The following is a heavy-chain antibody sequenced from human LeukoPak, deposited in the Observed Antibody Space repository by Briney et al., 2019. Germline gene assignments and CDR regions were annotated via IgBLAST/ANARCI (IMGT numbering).Heavy chain of an antibody. J-gene: IGHJ4*02. CDR2: ISSNGGST. D-gene: IGHD4/OR15-4a*01. CDR1: GFTFSFYA. Sequence: GGSLRLSCAASGFTFSFYAMHWVRQAPGKGLEYVSGISSNGGSTYYGNSVKGRFTISRDNSKNTLYLQMNSLRAEDTAVYYCARRAGAYSHPYDYWGQGTLVTVSS. V-gene: IGHV3-64*01. CDR3: ARRAGAYSHPYDY.